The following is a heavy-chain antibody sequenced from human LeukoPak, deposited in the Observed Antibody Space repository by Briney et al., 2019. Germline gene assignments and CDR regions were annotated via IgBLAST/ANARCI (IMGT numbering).Heavy chain of an antibody. V-gene: IGHV3-30*03. CDR1: GFTFSSYG. D-gene: IGHD2-21*01. Sequence: GGSLRLSCAASGFTFSSYGMHWVRQAPGKGLEWVAVISYDGSNKYYADSVKGRFTISRDNSKNTLYLQMNSLRAEDTAVYYCASLMRAEGLFSFDPWGQGTLVTVSS. CDR3: ASLMRAEGLFSFDP. J-gene: IGHJ5*02. CDR2: ISYDGSNK.